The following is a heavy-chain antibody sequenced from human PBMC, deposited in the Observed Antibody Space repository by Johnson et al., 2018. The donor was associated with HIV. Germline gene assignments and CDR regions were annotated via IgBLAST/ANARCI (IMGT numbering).Heavy chain of an antibody. V-gene: IGHV3-43D*03. CDR2: ISWDGGST. J-gene: IGHJ3*02. Sequence: QLVESGGGLVKPGGSLRLSCAASGFTFDDYAMHWVRQAPGKGLEWVSLISWDGGSTYYADSVKGRFTISRDNAKNSLYLQMNSLRAGDTAGYSCAKDLTYFYDSSGDCWGDAFDIWGQGTMVTVSS. CDR1: GFTFDDYA. CDR3: AKDLTYFYDSSGDCWGDAFDI. D-gene: IGHD3-22*01.